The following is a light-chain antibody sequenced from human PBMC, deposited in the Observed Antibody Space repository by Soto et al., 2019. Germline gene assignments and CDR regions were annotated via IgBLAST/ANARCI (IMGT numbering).Light chain of an antibody. J-gene: IGLJ3*02. V-gene: IGLV2-23*02. CDR1: SSDVGSHNF. CDR3: CSDAGSLTWV. CDR2: GVR. Sequence: QSVLTQPASVSGSPGQSITISCTGTSSDVGSHNFVSWYQQHPGKAPKLMIYGVRERPSGVSNRFSGSKSGNTASLTISGLQAEDEDDYYCCSDAGSLTWVFGGGTKLTVL.